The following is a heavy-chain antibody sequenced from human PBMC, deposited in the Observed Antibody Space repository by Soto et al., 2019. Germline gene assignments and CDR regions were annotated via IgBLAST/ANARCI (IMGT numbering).Heavy chain of an antibody. CDR1: GYSFTLYG. D-gene: IGHD2-2*02. CDR3: ARGGQYRYFDD. CDR2: ITGYNGNT. J-gene: IGHJ4*02. Sequence: QVQLVQSGAEVKKPGASVKVSCRASGYSFTLYGISWVRQAPGQGLEWMGWITGYNGNTKYAQKLQGRVTLTTDTSTNTAYMELRNLRSDDTAVYYCARGGQYRYFDDWGQGTLVTVSS. V-gene: IGHV1-18*01.